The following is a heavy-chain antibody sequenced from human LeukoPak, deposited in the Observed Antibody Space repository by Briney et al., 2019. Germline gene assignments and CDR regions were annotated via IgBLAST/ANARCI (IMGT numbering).Heavy chain of an antibody. J-gene: IGHJ4*01. Sequence: ASVKVSCKASGYTLTVYYIHWVRQAPGQGLEWMGRINPNSGDTNFAQKFQGRVTMTRDTSISTAYMDLSGLRPDDTAVYYCAREGSGYTYGRGSYFDYWGHGILVTVPS. CDR3: AREGSGYTYGRGSYFDY. V-gene: IGHV1-2*06. D-gene: IGHD5-18*01. CDR2: INPNSGDT. CDR1: GYTLTVYY.